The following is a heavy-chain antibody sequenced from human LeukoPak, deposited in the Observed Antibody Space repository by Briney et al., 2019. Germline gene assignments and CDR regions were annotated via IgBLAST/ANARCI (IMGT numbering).Heavy chain of an antibody. CDR2: INGDGSTL. D-gene: IGHD3-22*01. CDR3: VRDFGESSGYYFDY. V-gene: IGHV3-74*01. Sequence: GGSLRLSCAASGFIFSRYWMHWVRQAPGKGLVWVSRINGDGSTLSYADSVKGRFTISGDNAKNTLYLQMNSLRAEDTAVYYCVRDFGESSGYYFDYWGQGTLVTVSS. CDR1: GFIFSRYW. J-gene: IGHJ4*02.